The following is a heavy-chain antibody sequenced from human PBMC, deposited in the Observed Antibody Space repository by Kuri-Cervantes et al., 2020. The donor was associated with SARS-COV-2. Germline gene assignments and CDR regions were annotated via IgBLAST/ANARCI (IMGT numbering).Heavy chain of an antibody. CDR3: ARLLNYYGSGSYGPFDP. CDR2: IYPGDSDT. D-gene: IGHD3-10*01. CDR1: GYSFTSYW. V-gene: IGHV5-51*01. J-gene: IGHJ5*02. Sequence: KVSCKGSGYSFTSYWIGWVRQMPGKGLEWMGIIYPGDSDTRYSPSFQGQVTISADKSISTAYLQWSSLKASDTAMYYCARLLNYYGSGSYGPFDPWGQGTLVTVSS.